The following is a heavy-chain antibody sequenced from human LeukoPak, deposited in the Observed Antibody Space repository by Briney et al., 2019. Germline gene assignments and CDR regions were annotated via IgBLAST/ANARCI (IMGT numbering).Heavy chain of an antibody. CDR3: ARADYYYDSSGYYPHPNWFDP. D-gene: IGHD3-22*01. CDR2: IYYSGST. Sequence: SETLSLTCTVSGGSFSSGDYYWSWIRQPPGKGLEWIGYIYYSGSTYYNPSLKSRVTISVDTSKNQFSLKLSSVTAADTAVYYCARADYYYDSSGYYPHPNWFDPWGQGTLVTVSS. V-gene: IGHV4-30-4*01. CDR1: GGSFSSGDYY. J-gene: IGHJ5*02.